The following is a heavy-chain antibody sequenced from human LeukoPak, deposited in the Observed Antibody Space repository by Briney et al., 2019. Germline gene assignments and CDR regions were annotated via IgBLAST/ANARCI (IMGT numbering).Heavy chain of an antibody. D-gene: IGHD6-6*01. Sequence: GGSLRLSCAASGFTFSSYGMNWVRQAPGRGLEWVSYISNGGTTIYYADSVKGRFTISRGNAKNSLYLQMNTLRAEDTAVYYCARGGAARPDYWGQGTLVTVSS. CDR1: GFTFSSYG. J-gene: IGHJ4*02. CDR2: ISNGGTTI. CDR3: ARGGAARPDY. V-gene: IGHV3-48*01.